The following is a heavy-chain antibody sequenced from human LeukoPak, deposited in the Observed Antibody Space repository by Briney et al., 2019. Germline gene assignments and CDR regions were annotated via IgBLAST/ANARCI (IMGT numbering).Heavy chain of an antibody. CDR3: ARARNILTGYYYYYYGMDV. CDR1: GGSCSGYY. Sequence: LETLSLTCAVYGGSCSGYYWSWIRQPPGKGLEWIGEINHSGSTNYNPSLKSRVTISVDTSKNQFSPKLSSVTAADTAVYYCARARNILTGYYYYYYGMDVWGQGTTVTVSS. V-gene: IGHV4-34*01. CDR2: INHSGST. J-gene: IGHJ6*02. D-gene: IGHD3-9*01.